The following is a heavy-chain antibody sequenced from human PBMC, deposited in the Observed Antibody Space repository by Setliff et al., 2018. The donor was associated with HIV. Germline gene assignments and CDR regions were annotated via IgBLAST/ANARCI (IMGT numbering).Heavy chain of an antibody. CDR2: IYGSGDT. CDR3: SRGYITLDRGVSDYMDV. J-gene: IGHJ6*03. CDR1: GGSISRYY. V-gene: IGHV4-4*07. D-gene: IGHD3-10*01. Sequence: SETLSLTCTVSGGSISRYYWNWIRQPAGKGLEWIGRIYGSGDTNYNPSLKSRVTMSIDTSNNRLSLRLTPVTAADTAVYYCSRGYITLDRGVSDYMDVWGKGTTVTVSS.